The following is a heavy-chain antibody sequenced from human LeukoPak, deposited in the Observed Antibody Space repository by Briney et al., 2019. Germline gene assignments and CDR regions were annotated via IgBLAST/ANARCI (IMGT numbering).Heavy chain of an antibody. V-gene: IGHV4-30-4*08. CDR3: AREYSSSSYFDY. CDR2: IYYSGST. J-gene: IGHJ4*02. Sequence: PSETLSLTCTVSGGSISSGDYYWSWIRRPPGKGLEWIGYIYYSGSTYYNPSLKSRVTISVDTSKNQFSLKLSSVTAADTAVYYCAREYSSSSYFDYWGQGTLVTVSS. D-gene: IGHD6-6*01. CDR1: GGSISSGDYY.